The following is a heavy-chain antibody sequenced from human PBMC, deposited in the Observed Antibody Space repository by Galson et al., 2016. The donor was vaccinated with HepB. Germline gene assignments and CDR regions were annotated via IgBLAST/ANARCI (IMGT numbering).Heavy chain of an antibody. J-gene: IGHJ4*02. Sequence: SVQVSCKASGNTFTGDYLHWVRQAPGHGLEWMGRVNHSSGSTIYAHNFQGRVTMTRDTSIGTAYMELSRLRSYDTAVYYCASSGYYSNLNYWGQGTLVTVSS. CDR3: ASSGYYSNLNY. D-gene: IGHD3-22*01. CDR1: GNTFTGDY. CDR2: VNHSSGST. V-gene: IGHV1-2*06.